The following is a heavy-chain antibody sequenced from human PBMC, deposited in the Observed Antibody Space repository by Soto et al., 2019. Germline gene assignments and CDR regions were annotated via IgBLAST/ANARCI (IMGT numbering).Heavy chain of an antibody. J-gene: IGHJ1*01. V-gene: IGHV3-53*01. CDR3: AHKRYSSSWEH. CDR1: GFTVSSNY. CDR2: IYSGGST. Sequence: EVQLVESGGGLIQPGGSLRLSCAASGFTVSSNYMSWVRQAPGKGLEWVSVIYSGGSTYYADSVKGRFTISRDNAKNPLYLQMNSLRAEDTAVYYCAHKRYSSSWEHWGQGTLVTVSS. D-gene: IGHD6-6*01.